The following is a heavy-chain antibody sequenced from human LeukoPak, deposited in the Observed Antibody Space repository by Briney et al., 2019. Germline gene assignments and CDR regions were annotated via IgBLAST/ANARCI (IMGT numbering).Heavy chain of an antibody. CDR2: ISGSGGST. V-gene: IGHV3-23*01. CDR1: GFTFSSYA. D-gene: IGHD3-16*01. Sequence: GGSLRLSCAASGFTFSSYAMSWVRQAPGKGLEWVSAISGSGGSTYYADSVKGRFTISRDNSKNTLYLQMSSLRAEDTALYYCARKLWHRNDCWGQGTLVTVSS. CDR3: ARKLWHRNDC. J-gene: IGHJ4*02.